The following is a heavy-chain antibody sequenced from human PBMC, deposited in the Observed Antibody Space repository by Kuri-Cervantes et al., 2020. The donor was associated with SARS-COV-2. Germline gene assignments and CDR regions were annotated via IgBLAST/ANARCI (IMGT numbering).Heavy chain of an antibody. D-gene: IGHD3-22*01. CDR2: ISGDGGST. CDR1: GFTFDDYA. J-gene: IGHJ3*02. CDR3: ARDRRSYYYDSSGYSDAFDI. V-gene: IGHV3-43*02. Sequence: GESLKISCAASGFTFDDYAMHWVRQAPGKGLEWVSLISGDGGSTYYADSVKGRFTISRDNSKNSLYLQMNSLRAEDTAVYYCARDRRSYYYDSSGYSDAFDIWGQGTMVTVSS.